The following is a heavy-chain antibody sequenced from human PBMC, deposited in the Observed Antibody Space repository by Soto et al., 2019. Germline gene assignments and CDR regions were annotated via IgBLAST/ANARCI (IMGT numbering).Heavy chain of an antibody. V-gene: IGHV4-31*04. Sequence: QVRLQESGPGLVRPSHTLSLTCTVSGGSISGGRYYWIWIRQRPGEGLEWLGYTYYSGATYYNPSLKSRVAISVDTSKDQFTLKVDSVTAADTAVYFCARQGYSSSSNIGYWGQGTLVTVSS. J-gene: IGHJ4*02. CDR3: ARQGYSSSSNIGY. CDR1: GGSISGGRYY. CDR2: TYYSGAT. D-gene: IGHD6-6*01.